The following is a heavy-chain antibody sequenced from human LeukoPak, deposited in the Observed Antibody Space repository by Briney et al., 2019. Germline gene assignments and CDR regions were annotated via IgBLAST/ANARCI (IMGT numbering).Heavy chain of an antibody. CDR2: VNTDGRST. V-gene: IGHV3-74*01. D-gene: IGHD1-26*01. CDR3: AREGRIMGATFDY. CDR1: GFTFSSYW. Sequence: PGGSLRLSCAASGFTFSSYWMHWVRQAPGKGLVWVSRVNTDGRSTSYADSVKGRFTISRDNAKNTLYLQMDSLRAEDTAVYYCAREGRIMGATFDYWGQGALVTVSS. J-gene: IGHJ4*02.